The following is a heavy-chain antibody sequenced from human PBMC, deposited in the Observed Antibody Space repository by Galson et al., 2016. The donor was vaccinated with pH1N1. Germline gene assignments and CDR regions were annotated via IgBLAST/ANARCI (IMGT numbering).Heavy chain of an antibody. J-gene: IGHJ4*02. V-gene: IGHV3-11*01. CDR2: ISNRGGSI. CDR3: ARGRGAVGSGYYASPIEH. CDR1: GFSFSDYY. Sequence: SLRLSCAASGFSFSDYYMTWIRQTPGKGLEWIAYISNRGGSIHYADSVRGRFTISRDSARNSLYLQMSSLRADDTALYYCARGRGAVGSGYYASPIEHWGQGTLVTVSS. D-gene: IGHD3-22*01.